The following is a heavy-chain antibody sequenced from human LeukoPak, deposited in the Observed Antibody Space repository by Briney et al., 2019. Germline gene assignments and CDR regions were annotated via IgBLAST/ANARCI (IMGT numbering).Heavy chain of an antibody. D-gene: IGHD1-26*01. J-gene: IGHJ4*02. Sequence: GGSLRLPCAASGLTFSSYGMDWVRQAPGKGLEGVAVIWYDGSNKYYADSVKGRFTISRDNSKNTLYLQMNSLRAEDTAVYYCARDGEVGGTARPFDYWGQGTLVTVSS. V-gene: IGHV3-33*01. CDR1: GLTFSSYG. CDR3: ARDGEVGGTARPFDY. CDR2: IWYDGSNK.